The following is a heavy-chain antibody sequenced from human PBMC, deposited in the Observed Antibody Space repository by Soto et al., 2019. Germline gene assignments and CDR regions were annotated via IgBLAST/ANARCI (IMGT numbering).Heavy chain of an antibody. J-gene: IGHJ4*02. D-gene: IGHD3-22*01. CDR3: ARLNYYDSSNYFDY. CDR2: ISAYNGNT. V-gene: IGHV1-18*01. Sequence: ASVKVSCKASGYTFTSYGISWVRQAPGQGLEWMGWISAYNGNTNYAQKLQGRVTMTTDTSTSTAYMELRSLRSDDTAVYYCARLNYYDSSNYFDYWGQGTLVTVSS. CDR1: GYTFTSYG.